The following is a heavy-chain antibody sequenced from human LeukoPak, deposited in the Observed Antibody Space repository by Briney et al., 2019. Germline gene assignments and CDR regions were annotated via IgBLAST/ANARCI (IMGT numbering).Heavy chain of an antibody. CDR1: GFTFSSYA. CDR3: ARGTRITIFGYWFYP. J-gene: IGHJ5*02. D-gene: IGHD3-3*01. CDR2: ISSNGGST. Sequence: GGSLRLSCAASGFTFSSYAMHWVRQAPGKGLEYVSAISSNGGSTYYANSVKGRFTISRDNSKNTLYLQMGSLRAEDMAVYYCARGTRITIFGYWFYPWGQGTLVTVSS. V-gene: IGHV3-64*01.